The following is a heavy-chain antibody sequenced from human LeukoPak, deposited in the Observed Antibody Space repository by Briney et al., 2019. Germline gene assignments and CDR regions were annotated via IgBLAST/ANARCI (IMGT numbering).Heavy chain of an antibody. Sequence: PGGSLRLSCAASGFTFSRCAMSWVRQAPGKGLEWVSGISGGGGATYYVDSVRGRFTISRDNSKNTLYLQMNSLRAEDTAVYFCAKSPAVAYRYFDYWGQGTLVTVSS. CDR1: GFTFSRCA. V-gene: IGHV3-23*01. J-gene: IGHJ4*02. D-gene: IGHD3-16*02. CDR2: ISGGGGAT. CDR3: AKSPAVAYRYFDY.